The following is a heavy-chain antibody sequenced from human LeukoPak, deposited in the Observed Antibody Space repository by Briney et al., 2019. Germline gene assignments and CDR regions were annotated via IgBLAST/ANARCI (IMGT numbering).Heavy chain of an antibody. V-gene: IGHV3-7*03. Sequence: GSLRLSCAASGFTFSSYWMSWVRQAPGKGLEWVANIKQDGSEKYYVDSVKGRFTISRGNAKNSLYLQMNSLRAEDTAVYYCARGFSGYDFYFDYWGQGTLVTVSS. CDR2: IKQDGSEK. J-gene: IGHJ4*02. CDR3: ARGFSGYDFYFDY. D-gene: IGHD5-12*01. CDR1: GFTFSSYW.